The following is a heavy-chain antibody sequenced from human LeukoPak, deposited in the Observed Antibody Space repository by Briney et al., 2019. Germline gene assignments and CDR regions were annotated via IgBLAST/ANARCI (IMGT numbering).Heavy chain of an antibody. CDR1: GFTFSSYS. CDR2: ISGSGGST. CDR3: AKDQYTPNPSRPFDY. J-gene: IGHJ4*02. Sequence: GGSLRLSCAASGFTFSSYSMNWVRQAPGKGLEWVSAISGSGGSTYYADSVKGRFTISRDNSKNTLYLQMNSLRAEDTAVYYCAKDQYTPNPSRPFDYWGQGTLVTVSS. V-gene: IGHV3-23*01. D-gene: IGHD2-2*02.